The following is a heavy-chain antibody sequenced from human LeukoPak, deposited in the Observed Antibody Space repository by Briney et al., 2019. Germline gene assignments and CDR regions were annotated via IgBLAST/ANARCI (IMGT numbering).Heavy chain of an antibody. D-gene: IGHD3-3*01. V-gene: IGHV4-59*01. CDR3: ARGSDYGDY. Sequence: SETLSLTCTVSGVSISTSYWSWIRQPPGKGLEWIGYMYYSGSTNYNPSLKSRVTISINTSKNQFSLRLTSVTAADTAVYYCARGSDYGDYWGQGTLVTVSS. CDR2: MYYSGST. CDR1: GVSISTSY. J-gene: IGHJ4*02.